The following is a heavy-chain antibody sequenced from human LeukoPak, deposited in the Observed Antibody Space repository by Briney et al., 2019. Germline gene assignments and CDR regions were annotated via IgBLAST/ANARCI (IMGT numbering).Heavy chain of an antibody. CDR3: ARAGSGWDFGY. D-gene: IGHD6-19*01. CDR1: GGSVSSGSYY. J-gene: IGHJ4*02. CDR2: IYYSGST. V-gene: IGHV4-61*01. Sequence: ASETLSLTCTVSGGSVSSGSYYWSWIRQPPGKGLEWIGYIYYSGSTNYNPSLKSRVTISVDTSKNQFSLKLSSVTAADTAVYYCARAGSGWDFGYWGQGTLVTVSS.